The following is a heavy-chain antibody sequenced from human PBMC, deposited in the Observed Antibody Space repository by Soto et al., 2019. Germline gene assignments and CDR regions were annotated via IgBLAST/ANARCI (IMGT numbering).Heavy chain of an antibody. J-gene: IGHJ4*02. V-gene: IGHV3-15*01. Sequence: EVQLVESGGGLVKPGGSLRLSCAASGFTFSNAWMSWVRQAPGKGLEWVGRIKSKTDGGTTDYAAPVKGRFTISRDDSQNTLYLQMNSLKTEDTAVYYCTAVWDSGYDFVYWGQGTLVTVSS. D-gene: IGHD5-12*01. CDR2: IKSKTDGGTT. CDR1: GFTFSNAW. CDR3: TAVWDSGYDFVY.